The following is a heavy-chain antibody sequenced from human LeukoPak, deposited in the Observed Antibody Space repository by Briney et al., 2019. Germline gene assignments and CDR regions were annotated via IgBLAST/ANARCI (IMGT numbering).Heavy chain of an antibody. V-gene: IGHV3-30-3*01. CDR1: GFTFSSYA. CDR2: ISYDGSNK. D-gene: IGHD6-19*01. J-gene: IGHJ4*02. CDR3: ARDLSSSGWDSIHFDY. Sequence: GGSLRLSCAASGFTFSSYAMHWVRQAPGKGLEWVAVISYDGSNKYYADSVKGRFTISRDNSKNTLYLQMNSLRAEDTAVNYCARDLSSSGWDSIHFDYWGQGTLVTVSS.